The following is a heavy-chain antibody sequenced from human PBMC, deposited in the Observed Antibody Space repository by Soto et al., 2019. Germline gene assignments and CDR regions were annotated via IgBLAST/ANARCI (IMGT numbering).Heavy chain of an antibody. J-gene: IGHJ6*02. Sequence: SVKVSCKASGGTFSSYAISWVRQAPGQGLEWMGGIIPIFGTANYAQKFQGRVTITADESTSTAYMELSSLRSEDTAVYYCARDICSGGSCSYYYYGMDVWGQGTTVTVSS. CDR3: ARDICSGGSCSYYYYGMDV. V-gene: IGHV1-69*13. D-gene: IGHD2-15*01. CDR2: IIPIFGTA. CDR1: GGTFSSYA.